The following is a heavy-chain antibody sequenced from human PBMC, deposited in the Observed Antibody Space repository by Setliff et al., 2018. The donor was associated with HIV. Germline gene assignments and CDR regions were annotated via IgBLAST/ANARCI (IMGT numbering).Heavy chain of an antibody. CDR3: AKGVAGLQYYYYYMDV. CDR2: ITHSGST. V-gene: IGHV4-34*01. D-gene: IGHD6-19*01. Sequence: ASETLSLTCAVYGGSFSGYYWTWIRQPPGKGLEWIGEITHSGSTNYNPSLGTRVTISVDTSKNQFSLKLSSVTAADTAVYYCAKGVAGLQYYYYYMDVWGKGTTVTVSS. CDR1: GGSFSGYY. J-gene: IGHJ6*03.